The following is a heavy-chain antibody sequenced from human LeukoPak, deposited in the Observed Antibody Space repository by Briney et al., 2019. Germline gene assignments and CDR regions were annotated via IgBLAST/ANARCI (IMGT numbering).Heavy chain of an antibody. CDR2: IYHSGST. CDR3: ARSNFHRGSSGPRNYFDY. V-gene: IGHV4-38-2*02. D-gene: IGHD6-19*01. CDR1: GYSISSGYY. J-gene: IGHJ4*02. Sequence: PSETLSLTCTVSGYSISSGYYWGWIRQPPGKGLEWIGSIYHSGSTYYNPSLKSRVTISVDTSKNQFSLKLSSVTAADTAVYYCARSNFHRGSSGPRNYFDYWGQGALVTVSS.